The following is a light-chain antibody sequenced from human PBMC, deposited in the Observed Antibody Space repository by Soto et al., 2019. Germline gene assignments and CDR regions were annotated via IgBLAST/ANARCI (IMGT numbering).Light chain of an antibody. Sequence: PGERATLSCRTSQRVSSDFLAWYQQRPGQAPRLLIYGASSRATGIPDRFSGSGSGTDFTLTISRLEPEDFAVYYCLQFDTSSYTFGQGTKLE. CDR1: QRVSSDF. J-gene: IGKJ2*01. CDR2: GAS. V-gene: IGKV3-20*01. CDR3: LQFDTSSYT.